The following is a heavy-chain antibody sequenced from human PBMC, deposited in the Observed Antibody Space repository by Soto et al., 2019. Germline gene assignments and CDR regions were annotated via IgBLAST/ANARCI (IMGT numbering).Heavy chain of an antibody. CDR3: AREGLWFGDYEGY. Sequence: PSETLSLTCTVSGGSISSSYWSWIRQPPGKGLEWIGYTFYSGFTKYNPSLKSRVTISLDTSKNQIYMNLSSVTAADTALYYCAREGLWFGDYEGYWGQGAPVTVSS. J-gene: IGHJ4*02. CDR1: GGSISSSY. CDR2: TFYSGFT. D-gene: IGHD3-10*01. V-gene: IGHV4-59*01.